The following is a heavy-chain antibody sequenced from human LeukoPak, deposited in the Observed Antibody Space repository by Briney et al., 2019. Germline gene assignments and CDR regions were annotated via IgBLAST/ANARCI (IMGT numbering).Heavy chain of an antibody. D-gene: IGHD6-19*01. J-gene: IGHJ4*02. V-gene: IGHV3-33*03. Sequence: PGGSLRLSCAASGFTFNNYGMHWVRQAPGKGLEWVAVIWYDGNSKYYADSVKGRFTVSRDNSKNTLYPQMNSLRAEDTAVYYCAKDLGEQWASYYFDYWGQGTLVTVSS. CDR2: IWYDGNSK. CDR1: GFTFNNYG. CDR3: AKDLGEQWASYYFDY.